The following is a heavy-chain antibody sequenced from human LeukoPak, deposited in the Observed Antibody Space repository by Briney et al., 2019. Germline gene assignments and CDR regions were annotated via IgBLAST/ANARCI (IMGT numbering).Heavy chain of an antibody. J-gene: IGHJ4*02. V-gene: IGHV4-61*08. Sequence: SQTLSLTCTVSGGSISSGDYSWSWIRQPPGKGLEWIGYIYYSGSTNYNPSLKSRVTISVDTSKNQFSLKLSSVTAADTAVYYCASGYCSSTSCLDYWGQGTLVTVSS. CDR1: GGSISSGDYS. CDR2: IYYSGST. CDR3: ASGYCSSTSCLDY. D-gene: IGHD2-2*03.